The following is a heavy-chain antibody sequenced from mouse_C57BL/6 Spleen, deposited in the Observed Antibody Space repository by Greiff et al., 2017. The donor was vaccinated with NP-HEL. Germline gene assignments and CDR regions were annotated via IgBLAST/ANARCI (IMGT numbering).Heavy chain of an antibody. J-gene: IGHJ2*01. V-gene: IGHV1-53*01. Sequence: QVQLQQSGTELVKPGASVKLSCKASGYTFTSYWMHWVKQRPGQGLEWIGNINPSNGGTNYNEKFKSKATLTVDKSSSTAYLQLSSLTSEDTAIYYCAPLNFEDYFDYWGQGTTLTVSS. CDR1: GYTFTSYW. CDR2: INPSNGGT. D-gene: IGHD1-3*01. CDR3: APLNFEDYFDY.